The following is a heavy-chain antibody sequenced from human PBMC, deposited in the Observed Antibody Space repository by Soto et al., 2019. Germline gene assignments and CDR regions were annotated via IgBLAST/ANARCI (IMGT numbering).Heavy chain of an antibody. D-gene: IGHD3-22*01. CDR2: ISGSGGST. CDR3: ANLGGYYDSSGSE. V-gene: IGHV3-23*01. CDR1: GFTFSSYA. Sequence: EVQLLESGGGLVQPGGSLRLSCAASGFTFSSYAMSWVRQAPGKGLEWVSAISGSGGSTYYADSVKGRFTISRDNSKNTLYLQMNSLRAEDTAVYYCANLGGYYDSSGSEGGQGTLVTVSS. J-gene: IGHJ4*02.